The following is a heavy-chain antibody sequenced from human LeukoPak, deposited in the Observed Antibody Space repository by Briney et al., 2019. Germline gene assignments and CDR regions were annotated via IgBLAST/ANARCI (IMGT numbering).Heavy chain of an antibody. D-gene: IGHD5-18*01. CDR3: ARANGQLWTTPDY. V-gene: IGHV3-30-3*01. J-gene: IGHJ4*02. Sequence: PGGSLRLSCAASGFTFSSYAMHWVRQAPGKGLEWVAVISYDGSNKYYVDSVKGRFTISRDNSKNTLYLQMNSLRPEDTAVYFCARANGQLWTTPDYWGQGTLVTISS. CDR2: ISYDGSNK. CDR1: GFTFSSYA.